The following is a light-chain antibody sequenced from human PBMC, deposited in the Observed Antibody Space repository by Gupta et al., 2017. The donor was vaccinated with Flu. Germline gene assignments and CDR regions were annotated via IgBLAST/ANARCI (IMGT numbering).Light chain of an antibody. CDR1: QSVSTY. CDR2: DAS. Sequence: GERATLSCRASQSVSTYLAWYQQKPGQSPRLLIYDASNRATGIPARFSGSGSATDFTLTISSLEPEDFAVYYCQQRGSWPLTFGGGTKVDIK. V-gene: IGKV3-11*01. CDR3: QQRGSWPLT. J-gene: IGKJ4*01.